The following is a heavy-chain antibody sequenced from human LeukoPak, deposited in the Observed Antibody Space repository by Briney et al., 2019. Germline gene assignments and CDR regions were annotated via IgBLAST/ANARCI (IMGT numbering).Heavy chain of an antibody. CDR1: GFTFSSYS. D-gene: IGHD3-10*01. J-gene: IGHJ4*02. V-gene: IGHV3-21*01. CDR2: ISSSSSYI. Sequence: PGGSLRLSCAASGFTFSSYSMNWVRQAPGKGLEWVSSISSSSSYIYYADSVKGRFTISRDNAKNSLYLQMNSLRAEDTAVYYCARDFRGRWFGESLPGYWGQGTLVNVSS. CDR3: ARDFRGRWFGESLPGY.